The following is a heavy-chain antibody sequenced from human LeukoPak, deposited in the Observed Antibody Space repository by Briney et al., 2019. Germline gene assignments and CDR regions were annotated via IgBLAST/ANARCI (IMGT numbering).Heavy chain of an antibody. V-gene: IGHV3-23*01. CDR3: ARDKQVGATHFDY. J-gene: IGHJ4*02. CDR1: GFTLNNYA. Sequence: PGGSLRLSCAASGFTLNNYAMSWVRQAPGKGLEWVSATSSSDAGTYHADSVRGRFTISRDNSKNTLYLQMNSLRAEDTAVYYCARDKQVGATHFDYWGQGTLVTVSS. D-gene: IGHD1-26*01. CDR2: TSSSDAGT.